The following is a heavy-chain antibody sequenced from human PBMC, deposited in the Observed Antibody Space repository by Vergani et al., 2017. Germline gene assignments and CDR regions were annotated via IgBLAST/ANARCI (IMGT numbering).Heavy chain of an antibody. CDR1: GFTFSSYA. V-gene: IGHV3-13*05. D-gene: IGHD7-27*01. CDR2: IGTAGDP. CDR3: ARAGDPGGGFDY. J-gene: IGHJ4*02. Sequence: EVQLLESGGGLVQPGGSLRLSCAASGFTFSSYAMSWVRQAPGKGLEWVSAIGTAGDPYYPGSVKGRFTISRENAKNSLYLQMNSLRAGDTAVYYCARAGDPGGGFDYWGQGTLVTVSS.